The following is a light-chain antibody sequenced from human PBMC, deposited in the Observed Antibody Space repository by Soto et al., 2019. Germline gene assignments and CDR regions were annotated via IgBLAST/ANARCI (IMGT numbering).Light chain of an antibody. CDR3: SSYTSSSIDYV. J-gene: IGLJ1*01. Sequence: QSALTQPASVSGSPGQSITISCTGTSSDADGYNYVSWYQQHPGKAPKLMIYEVSNRPSGVSNRFSGSKSGNTASLTISGLQAEDEADYYCSSYTSSSIDYVFGTGTKLTVL. CDR2: EVS. CDR1: SSDADGYNY. V-gene: IGLV2-14*01.